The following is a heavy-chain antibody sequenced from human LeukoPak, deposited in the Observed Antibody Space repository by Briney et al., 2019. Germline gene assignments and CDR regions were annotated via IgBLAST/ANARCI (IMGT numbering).Heavy chain of an antibody. D-gene: IGHD6-13*01. CDR1: GGTFSSYA. J-gene: IGHJ4*02. CDR2: IIPIFGIA. Sequence: ASVKVSCKASGGTFSSYAISWVRQAPGQGLEWMGRIIPIFGIANYAQKFQGRVTIIADKSTSTAYMELSSLRSEDTAVYYCARDDGYSSSVDWGQGTLVTVSS. CDR3: ARDDGYSSSVD. V-gene: IGHV1-69*04.